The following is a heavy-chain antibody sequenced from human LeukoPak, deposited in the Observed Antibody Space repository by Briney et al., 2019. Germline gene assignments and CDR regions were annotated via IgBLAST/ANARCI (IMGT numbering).Heavy chain of an antibody. D-gene: IGHD3-10*01. CDR2: ISSSGSTI. CDR1: GFTFSDYY. CDR3: AREVDVLWFGEWGDY. V-gene: IGHV3-11*01. Sequence: PGGSLRLSCAASGFTFSDYYMSWIRQAPGKGLEWVSYISSSGSTIYYADSVKGRFTISRDNAKNSLYLQMNSLRAEDTAVYYCAREVDVLWFGEWGDYWGQGTLVTVSS. J-gene: IGHJ4*02.